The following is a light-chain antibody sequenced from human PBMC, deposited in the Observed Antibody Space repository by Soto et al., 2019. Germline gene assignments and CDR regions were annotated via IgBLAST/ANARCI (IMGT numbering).Light chain of an antibody. CDR2: GAS. CDR3: QQYGSSPPT. Sequence: EIVLTQSPGTLSLSPGERATLSCRASQSVSTNYLAWYQRKPGQAPRLLIYGASSRVTDIPNRFSGSGSGTDFTLTITRLKAEDFAVYYCQQYGSSPPTFGQGTKVEIK. J-gene: IGKJ1*01. V-gene: IGKV3-20*01. CDR1: QSVSTNY.